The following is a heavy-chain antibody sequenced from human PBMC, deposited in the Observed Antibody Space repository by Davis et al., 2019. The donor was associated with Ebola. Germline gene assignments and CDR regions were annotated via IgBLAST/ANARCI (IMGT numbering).Heavy chain of an antibody. V-gene: IGHV1-69*04. Sequence: SVKVSCKASGGTFSSYAISWVRQAPGQGLEWMGRIIPILGIANYAQKFQGRVTITADKSTSTAYMELSSLRSEDTAVYYCARVDGGYYYDSSGYYFNWFDPWDQGTLVTVSS. CDR2: IIPILGIA. CDR1: GGTFSSYA. D-gene: IGHD3-22*01. CDR3: ARVDGGYYYDSSGYYFNWFDP. J-gene: IGHJ5*02.